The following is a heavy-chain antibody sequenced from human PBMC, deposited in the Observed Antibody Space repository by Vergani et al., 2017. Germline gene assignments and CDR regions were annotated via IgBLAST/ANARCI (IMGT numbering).Heavy chain of an antibody. Sequence: EVQLVESGGELVQPGRPLRLSCTASGFTFGDDAISWFRQAPGKGPEWVAFIGSSGPYIYYADSLKGRFTISRDNSKNSVYLQMNSLRAEDTAIYYCARKKYYDSKDYYQVEPFDYWGQGTLVTVSS. J-gene: IGHJ4*02. D-gene: IGHD3-22*01. CDR3: ARKKYYDSKDYYQVEPFDY. CDR1: GFTFGDDA. V-gene: IGHV3-48*03. CDR2: IGSSGPYI.